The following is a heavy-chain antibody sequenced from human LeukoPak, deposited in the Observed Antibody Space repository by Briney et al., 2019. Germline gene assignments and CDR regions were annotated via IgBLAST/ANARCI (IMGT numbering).Heavy chain of an antibody. CDR2: IIPIFGTA. D-gene: IGHD3-22*01. V-gene: IGHV1-69*05. CDR3: ARDRHYYDSSGYYPFDY. CDR1: GYTSTGYY. Sequence: SVKVSCKASGYTSTGYYMHWVRQAPGQGLEWMGGIIPIFGTANYAQKFQGRVTITTDESTSTAYMELSSLRSEDTAVYYCARDRHYYDSSGYYPFDYWGQGTLVTVSS. J-gene: IGHJ4*02.